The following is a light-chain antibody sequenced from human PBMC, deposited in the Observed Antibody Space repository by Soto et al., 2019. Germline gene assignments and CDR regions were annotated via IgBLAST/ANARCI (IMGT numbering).Light chain of an antibody. CDR3: CSFGGRYTIL. J-gene: IGLJ2*01. V-gene: IGLV2-11*01. Sequence: QSALTQPRSVSGSPGQSVTMACTGTSSDVGGYDYVSWYQQHPGKAPKLIIYDVRKRPSGVPDRFSGSKSGNTASLTISGLQPEDEADYYCCSFGGRYTILFVGGTKLTVL. CDR2: DVR. CDR1: SSDVGGYDY.